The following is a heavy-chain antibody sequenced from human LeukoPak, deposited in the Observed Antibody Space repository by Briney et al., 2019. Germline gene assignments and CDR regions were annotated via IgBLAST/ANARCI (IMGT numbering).Heavy chain of an antibody. Sequence: SQTLSLTCAISGHSPSSYTSNWDSVRQYPSRGLERLGRTYFRSKWHPDSAASVKGRITINPDTTTNQFSLQLNSVTPEDTAVYYCAGVSRGRGRTGDPTFYFDYWGQGALVTVSS. CDR1: GHSPSSYTSN. D-gene: IGHD7-27*01. J-gene: IGHJ4*02. CDR2: TYFRSKWHP. V-gene: IGHV6-1*01. CDR3: AGVSRGRGRTGDPTFYFDY.